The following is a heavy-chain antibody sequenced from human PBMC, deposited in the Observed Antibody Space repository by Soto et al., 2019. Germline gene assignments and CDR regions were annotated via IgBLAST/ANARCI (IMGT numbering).Heavy chain of an antibody. V-gene: IGHV1-18*01. CDR2: INVYNGHT. D-gene: IGHD2-15*01. CDR3: ALHSSEGGSRRSLDY. Sequence: AAVKVCCKASVYTFSGYGFSWVRQAPGQGLEWMGWINVYNGHTNYAQNFQGRVTMTTDTSTNTAYMELRSLRSDDTAVFSCALHSSEGGSRRSLDYWG. CDR1: VYTFSGYG. J-gene: IGHJ4*01.